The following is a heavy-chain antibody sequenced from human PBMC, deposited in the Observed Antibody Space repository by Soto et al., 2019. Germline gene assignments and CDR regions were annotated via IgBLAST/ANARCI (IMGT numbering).Heavy chain of an antibody. CDR3: AKRYCSGGSCY. J-gene: IGHJ4*03. V-gene: IGHV3-23*01. Sequence: GGSLRLSCAASGITFSSYAMSWVRQAPGKGLEWVSAISGSGSSTYYADSVKGRFIISRVNSMNALYLHMICFIAEDTAVYYCAKRYCSGGSCY. CDR1: GITFSSYA. D-gene: IGHD2-15*01. CDR2: ISGSGSST.